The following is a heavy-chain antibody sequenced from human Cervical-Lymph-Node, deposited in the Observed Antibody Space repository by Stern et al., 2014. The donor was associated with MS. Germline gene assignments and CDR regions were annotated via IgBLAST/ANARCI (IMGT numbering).Heavy chain of an antibody. Sequence: QLQLQESGPGLVKPSETLSLTCTVSGGSITNRDYWGWIRQPPGKGLEWIGSVYYSGITYYRPSLKSRAAISIDTSRNQFFLRLTSVTATDTAVYFCARGVTAVTNYVPNWCFDLWGRGTLVTVSS. J-gene: IGHJ2*01. D-gene: IGHD4-11*01. CDR1: GGSITNRDY. CDR2: VYYSGIT. CDR3: ARGVTAVTNYVPNWCFDL. V-gene: IGHV4-39*01.